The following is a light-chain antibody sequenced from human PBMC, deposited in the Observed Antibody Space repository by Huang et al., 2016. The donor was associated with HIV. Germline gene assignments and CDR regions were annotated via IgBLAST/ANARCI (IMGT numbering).Light chain of an antibody. CDR1: QSLVHSDGNTY. J-gene: IGKJ2*01. V-gene: IGKV2-30*02. CDR3: MQGTHWPPT. CDR2: QLS. Sequence: DVVMTQSPLSLPVTLGQPASISCRSSQSLVHSDGNTYLFWFHQRPGQSTRRRIYQLSKRDSGVPDRVSGSGSGTDFALQISRVEVDDLGVYYCMQGTHWPPTFGQGTNLEIK.